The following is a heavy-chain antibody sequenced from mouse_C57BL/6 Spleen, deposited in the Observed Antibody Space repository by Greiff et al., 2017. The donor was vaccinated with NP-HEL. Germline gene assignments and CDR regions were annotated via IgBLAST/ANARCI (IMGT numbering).Heavy chain of an antibody. CDR2: IDPENGDT. J-gene: IGHJ4*01. CDR1: GFNITDDY. CDR3: TLYCGSSYDAMDY. D-gene: IGHD1-1*01. Sequence: VQLQQSGAELVRPGASVKLSCTASGFNITDDYMHWVKQRPEQGLEWIGWIDPENGDTEYASKFQGKATITADTSSNTAYLQLSSLTSEDTAVYYCTLYCGSSYDAMDYWGQGTSVTVSS. V-gene: IGHV14-4*01.